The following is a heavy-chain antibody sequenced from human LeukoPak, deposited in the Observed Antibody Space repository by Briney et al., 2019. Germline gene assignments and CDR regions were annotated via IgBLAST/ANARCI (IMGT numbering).Heavy chain of an antibody. D-gene: IGHD6-13*01. CDR1: GYTFTGYY. CDR3: ARSIYSSNWFDP. J-gene: IGHJ5*02. V-gene: IGHV1-2*02. Sequence: ASVKVSCKASGYTFTGYYMHWVRQAPGQGLEWMGWINPNSGGTNYAQKFQGRVTTTRDTSISTAYMELSRLRSDDTAVYYCARSIYSSNWFDPWGQGTLVTVSS. CDR2: INPNSGGT.